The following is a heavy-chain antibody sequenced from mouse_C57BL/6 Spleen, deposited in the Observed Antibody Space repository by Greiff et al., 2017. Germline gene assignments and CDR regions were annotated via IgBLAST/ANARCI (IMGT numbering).Heavy chain of an antibody. Sequence: VQLKESVAELVRPGASVKLSCTASGFNIKNTYMHWVKQRPEQGLEWIGRIDPANGNTKYAPKFQGKATITADTSSNTAYLQLSSLTSEDTAIYYCALYYYGSSIFAYWGQGTLVTVSA. D-gene: IGHD1-1*01. CDR3: ALYYYGSSIFAY. CDR1: GFNIKNTY. CDR2: IDPANGNT. J-gene: IGHJ3*01. V-gene: IGHV14-3*01.